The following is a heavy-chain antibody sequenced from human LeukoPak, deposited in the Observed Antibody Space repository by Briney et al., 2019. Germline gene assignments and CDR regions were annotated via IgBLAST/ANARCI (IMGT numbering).Heavy chain of an antibody. Sequence: PGGSLRLSCAASGFTLSSYWMSWVRQAPGKGLEWVANIKQDGSEKYYVDSVKGRFTISRDNAKNSLYLQMNSLRAEDTAVYYCARLPFRQWLDYWGQGTLVTVSS. CDR2: IKQDGSEK. V-gene: IGHV3-7*01. CDR1: GFTLSSYW. J-gene: IGHJ4*02. CDR3: ARLPFRQWLDY. D-gene: IGHD3-22*01.